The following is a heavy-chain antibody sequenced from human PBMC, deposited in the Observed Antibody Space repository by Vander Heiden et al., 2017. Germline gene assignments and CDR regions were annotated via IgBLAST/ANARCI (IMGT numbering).Heavy chain of an antibody. D-gene: IGHD5-18*01. CDR1: GLPLRSYG. V-gene: IGHV3-33*01. CDR3: ARDFARRGYSYNGMDV. Sequence: QVQRVESGGGVVQAERSERRSCAVSGLPLRSYGMHWVRQATGKGLEVVAVIWYDGSNKYYADAVKGRFTISRDNSKNTLYLQMNSLRAEETAVYYCARDFARRGYSYNGMDVWGQGTTVTVSS. J-gene: IGHJ6*02. CDR2: IWYDGSNK.